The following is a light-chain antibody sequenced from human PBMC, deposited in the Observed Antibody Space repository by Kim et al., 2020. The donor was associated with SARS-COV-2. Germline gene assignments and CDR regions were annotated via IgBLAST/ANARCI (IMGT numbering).Light chain of an antibody. CDR1: SSDVGGYNY. V-gene: IGLV2-14*03. CDR2: DVS. J-gene: IGLJ3*02. CDR3: SSYTSSSLWV. Sequence: QSALTQPASVSGSPGQWITISCTGTSSDVGGYNYVSWYQQHPGKAPKLMIYDVSNRPSGVSNRFSGSKSGNTASLTISGLQAEDEADYYCSSYTSSSLWVFGGGTQLTVL.